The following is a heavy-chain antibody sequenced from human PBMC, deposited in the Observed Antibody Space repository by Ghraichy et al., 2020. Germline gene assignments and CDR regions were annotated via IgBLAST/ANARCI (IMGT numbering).Heavy chain of an antibody. Sequence: LSLTCAASGFTLSSYWMHWVRQAPGEGLVWVSRINYDGSSTSYADSVKGRFTISRDNAKNTLYLQMNSLRAEDTAVYYCVRDRPDAFDIWGQGTMVTVSS. CDR1: GFTLSSYW. CDR3: VRDRPDAFDI. V-gene: IGHV3-74*01. CDR2: INYDGSST. J-gene: IGHJ3*02.